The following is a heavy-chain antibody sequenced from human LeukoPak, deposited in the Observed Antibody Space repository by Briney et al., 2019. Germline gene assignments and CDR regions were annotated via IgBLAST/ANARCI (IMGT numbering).Heavy chain of an antibody. D-gene: IGHD3-16*01. J-gene: IGHJ4*02. CDR1: GYTLTELS. Sequence: GASVKVSCKVSGYTLTELSMHWVRQAPGKGLEWMGGFDPEDGETIYAQKFQGRVTMTEVTSADTAYMELSSLRSEDTAVYYCATVPGYDYVWGSYDYWGQGTLVTVPS. CDR3: ATVPGYDYVWGSYDY. V-gene: IGHV1-24*01. CDR2: FDPEDGET.